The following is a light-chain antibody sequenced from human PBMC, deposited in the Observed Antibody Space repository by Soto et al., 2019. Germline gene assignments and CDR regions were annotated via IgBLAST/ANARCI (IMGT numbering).Light chain of an antibody. CDR3: SSYTSSSTQV. V-gene: IGLV2-8*01. CDR2: DVT. Sequence: QSALTQPPSASGSPGQSVTISCTGTSSDVGYYNYVSWYQQHSGRAPELMIYDVTKRPSGVPDRFSGSKSGNTAYLTVSGLQAEDEADYYCSSYTSSSTQVFGGGTKLTVL. J-gene: IGLJ2*01. CDR1: SSDVGYYNY.